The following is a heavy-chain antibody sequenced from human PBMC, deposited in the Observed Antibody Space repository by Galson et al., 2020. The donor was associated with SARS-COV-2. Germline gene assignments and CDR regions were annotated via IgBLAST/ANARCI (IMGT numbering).Heavy chain of an antibody. V-gene: IGHV3-15*01. CDR3: TWTTVTLQWDF. J-gene: IGHJ4*02. CDR1: GFTFSNAW. D-gene: IGHD4-17*01. CDR2: VKSKTDVGTT. Sequence: GESLKNSCAASGFTFSNAWMRWVRQAPGKGLEWVGRVKSKTDVGTTDYAAPVKGRFIISRDDSKNTLYLQMDSLKTEDTAVYYCTWTTVTLQWDFWGQGTQVTVSS.